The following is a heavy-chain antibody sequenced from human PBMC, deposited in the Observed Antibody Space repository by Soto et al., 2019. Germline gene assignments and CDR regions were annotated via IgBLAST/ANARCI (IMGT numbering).Heavy chain of an antibody. J-gene: IGHJ6*03. V-gene: IGHV4-34*01. CDR2: INHSGST. D-gene: IGHD3-3*01. CDR3: ARGRLRFLEWLSFRDYYYYMDV. CDR1: GGSFSGYY. Sequence: QVQLQQWGAGLLKPSETLSLTCAVYGGSFSGYYWSWIRQPPGKGLEWIGEINHSGSTNYNPSLKRRVTISVDTSKNQFSLKLSSVTAADTAVYYCARGRLRFLEWLSFRDYYYYMDVWGKGTTVTVSS.